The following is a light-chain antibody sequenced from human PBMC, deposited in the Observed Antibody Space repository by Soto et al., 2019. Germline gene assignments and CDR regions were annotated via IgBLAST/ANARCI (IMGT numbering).Light chain of an antibody. CDR2: EVS. CDR1: SSDVGGYDY. V-gene: IGLV2-14*01. Sequence: QSALTQPASVSGSPGQSITISCTGTSSDVGGYDYVSWYQHHPGKAPKLMIYEVSNRPSGVSNRFSGSKSGNTASLTISGLQAEDEADYYCSSYTSRNTHVFGGGTTLTVL. CDR3: SSYTSRNTHV. J-gene: IGLJ2*01.